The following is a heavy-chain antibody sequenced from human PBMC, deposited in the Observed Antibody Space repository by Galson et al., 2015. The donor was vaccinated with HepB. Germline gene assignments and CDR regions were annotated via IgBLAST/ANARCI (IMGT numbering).Heavy chain of an antibody. CDR1: GYTFTGYY. J-gene: IGHJ4*02. CDR2: INPNSGGT. Sequence: SVKVSCKASGYTFTGYYMHWVRQAPGQGLEWMGWINPNSGGTNYAQKFQGRVTMTRDTSISTAYMELSRLRSDDTAVYYCAKLGGIAARQTWSLWGQGTLVTVSS. D-gene: IGHD6-6*01. V-gene: IGHV1-2*02. CDR3: AKLGGIAARQTWSL.